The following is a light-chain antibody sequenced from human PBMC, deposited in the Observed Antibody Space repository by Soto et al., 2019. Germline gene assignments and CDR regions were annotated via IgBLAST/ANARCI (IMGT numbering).Light chain of an antibody. CDR3: QQYNSYLYT. CDR2: DAS. Sequence: DIEMTQSPSTLSASVGDRVTITCRASQSISTWLAWYQQKPGKAPNLLIYDASNLESGVPSRFSGSGTGTEFTLTISSLQPDDFATYCCQQYNSYLYTFGQGTKLEIK. J-gene: IGKJ2*01. V-gene: IGKV1-5*01. CDR1: QSISTW.